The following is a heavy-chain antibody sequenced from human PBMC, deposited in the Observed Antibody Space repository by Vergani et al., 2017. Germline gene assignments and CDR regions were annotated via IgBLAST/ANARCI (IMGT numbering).Heavy chain of an antibody. CDR3: AREPYRAGGDCGCNYYYYGMDV. J-gene: IGHJ6*02. Sequence: QVQLVQSGAEVKKPGSSVKVSCKASGGTFSSYAISWVRQAPGQGLEWMGGIIPIFGTANYAQKFQGRVTITADKSTSTAYMELSSLRSEDTAVYYCAREPYRAGGDCGCNYYYYGMDVWGQGTTVTVSS. CDR2: IIPIFGTA. V-gene: IGHV1-69*06. CDR1: GGTFSSYA. D-gene: IGHD2-21*02.